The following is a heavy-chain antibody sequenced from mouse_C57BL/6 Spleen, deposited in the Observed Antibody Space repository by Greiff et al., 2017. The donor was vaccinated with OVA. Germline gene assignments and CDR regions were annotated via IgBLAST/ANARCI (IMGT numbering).Heavy chain of an antibody. Sequence: QVQLQQSGPELVKPGASVKLSCKASGYTFTSYWMHWVKQRPGQGLEWIGNINPSNGGTNYNEKFKSKATLTVDKSSSTAYMQLSSLTSEDSAVYNCARREGESTVVATSYSYFDVWGTGTTVTVSS. CDR2: INPSNGGT. D-gene: IGHD1-1*01. CDR1: GYTFTSYW. V-gene: IGHV1-53*01. J-gene: IGHJ1*03. CDR3: ARREGESTVVATSYSYFDV.